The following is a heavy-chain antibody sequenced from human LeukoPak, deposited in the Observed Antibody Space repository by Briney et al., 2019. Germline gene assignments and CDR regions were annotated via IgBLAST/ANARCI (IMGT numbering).Heavy chain of an antibody. J-gene: IGHJ5*02. CDR3: ARGFPLSYYDILTGSNWFDP. CDR2: IYYSGST. Sequence: PSETLSLTCTVSGASISNSDYYWSWIRQHPGKGLEWIGYIYYSGSTYYNPSLKSRVSISVDTSKNQFSLKLSSVTAADTAVYYCARGFPLSYYDILTGSNWFDPWGQGTLVTVSS. D-gene: IGHD3-9*01. V-gene: IGHV4-31*03. CDR1: GASISNSDYY.